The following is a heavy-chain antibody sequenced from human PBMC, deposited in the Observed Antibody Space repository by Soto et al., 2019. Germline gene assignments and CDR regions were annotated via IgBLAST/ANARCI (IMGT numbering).Heavy chain of an antibody. J-gene: IGHJ4*02. V-gene: IGHV2-5*02. Sequence: QITLKASGPTLVKPTQTLTLTCTSSGFSLSTSGVGVGWIRQPPGKALEWLALIYWDDDKRYSPSLKSRLTITKDPSKNQVVLTMTNMDPVDTATYYCAHCPAGTGYFDYWGQGTLVTVSS. D-gene: IGHD3-10*01. CDR2: IYWDDDK. CDR1: GFSLSTSGVG. CDR3: AHCPAGTGYFDY.